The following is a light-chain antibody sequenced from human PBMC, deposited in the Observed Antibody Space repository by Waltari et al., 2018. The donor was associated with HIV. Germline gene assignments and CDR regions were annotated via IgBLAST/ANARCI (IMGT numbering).Light chain of an antibody. CDR1: SSDVGGYNY. Sequence: QSALTQPASVSGSPGQSITISCTGTSSDVGGYNYVSWYQQHPGKAPKLMIYDVSKRPSWVSNRFSGSKSGNTASLTISGLQAEDEADYYCCSYAGSSTVVFGGGTKLTVL. V-gene: IGLV2-23*02. CDR3: CSYAGSSTVV. CDR2: DVS. J-gene: IGLJ2*01.